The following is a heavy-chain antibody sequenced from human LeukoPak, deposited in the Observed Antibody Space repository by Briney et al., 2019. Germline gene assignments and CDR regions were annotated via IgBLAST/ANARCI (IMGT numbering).Heavy chain of an antibody. CDR1: GYTFTNYG. Sequence: ASVKVSCKASGYTFTNYGMNWVRQAPGQGLEWMGWINTNTGNPTYAQGFTGRFVFSLDTSVSTAYLQTSSLKAEDTAVYYCARGRRKSTYYYDSSGYYYYFDYWGQGTLVTVSS. J-gene: IGHJ4*02. D-gene: IGHD3-22*01. CDR3: ARGRRKSTYYYDSSGYYYYFDY. CDR2: INTNTGNP. V-gene: IGHV7-4-1*02.